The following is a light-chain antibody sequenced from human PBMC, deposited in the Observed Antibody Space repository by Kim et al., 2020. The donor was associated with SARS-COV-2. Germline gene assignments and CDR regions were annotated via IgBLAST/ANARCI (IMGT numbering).Light chain of an antibody. CDR3: QSYDRTSVV. Sequence: NFMLTQPHSVSESPGKTVTISCTRSSGTIGSNYVQWYQQRPGTSPSIVIYEDYQRPSGVPDRFSGSIDSYSNSASLIISGLKTEDEADYYCQSYDRTSVVFGGGTQLTVL. V-gene: IGLV6-57*01. CDR2: EDY. J-gene: IGLJ2*01. CDR1: SGTIGSNY.